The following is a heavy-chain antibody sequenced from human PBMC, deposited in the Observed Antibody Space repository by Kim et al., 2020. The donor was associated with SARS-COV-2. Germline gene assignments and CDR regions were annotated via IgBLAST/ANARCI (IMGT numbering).Heavy chain of an antibody. V-gene: IGHV4-59*13. Sequence: SETLSLTCTVSGGSISSYYWSWIRQPPGKGLEWIGYIYYSGSTNYNPSLKSRVTISVDTSKNQFSLKLSSVTAADTAVYYCARAPSLWFGDLSRAFDIWGQGTMVTVSS. CDR3: ARAPSLWFGDLSRAFDI. J-gene: IGHJ3*02. D-gene: IGHD3-10*01. CDR2: IYYSGST. CDR1: GGSISSYY.